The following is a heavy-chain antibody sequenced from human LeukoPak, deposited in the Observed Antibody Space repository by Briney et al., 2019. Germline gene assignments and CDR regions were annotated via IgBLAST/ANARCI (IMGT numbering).Heavy chain of an antibody. CDR2: ISTYDGNA. CDR1: GYSFTSYG. J-gene: IGHJ4*02. Sequence: ASVKVSCKASGYSFTSYGITWVRQAPGQGLEWMGWISTYDGNANYAQKLQGRVTMTTDTSTITAYMELRSLRSDDTAVYYCARRFRDDSSGYYYYFDYWGQGTLVTVSS. D-gene: IGHD3-22*01. V-gene: IGHV1-18*01. CDR3: ARRFRDDSSGYYYYFDY.